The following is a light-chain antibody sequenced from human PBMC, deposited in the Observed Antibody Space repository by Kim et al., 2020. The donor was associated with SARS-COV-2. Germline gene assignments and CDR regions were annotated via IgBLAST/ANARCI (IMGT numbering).Light chain of an antibody. CDR1: SSNIGAGYD. CDR2: GNS. Sequence: QSVLTQTPSVSGAPGQRVTISCTGSSSNIGAGYDVHWYQQLPGTAPKLLIYGNSNRPSGVPDRFSGSKSGTSASLAITGLQAEDEADYYCQSYDSSLGVVFGGGTQLTVL. J-gene: IGLJ2*01. V-gene: IGLV1-40*01. CDR3: QSYDSSLGVV.